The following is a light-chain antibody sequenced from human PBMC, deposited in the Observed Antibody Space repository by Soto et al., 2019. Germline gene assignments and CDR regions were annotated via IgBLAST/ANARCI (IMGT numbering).Light chain of an antibody. Sequence: EIGMAQNPSAVRVSGGESSTRSCRASQSVSSNLAWHQQKPGQAPRILMYDASTRATGISARFSGSGSGPEFTLTFSLLQSADSPVYYSQQHDNLLVTLAQGTRLEIK. CDR1: QSVSSN. CDR2: DAS. J-gene: IGKJ5*01. CDR3: QQHDNLLVT. V-gene: IGKV3-15*01.